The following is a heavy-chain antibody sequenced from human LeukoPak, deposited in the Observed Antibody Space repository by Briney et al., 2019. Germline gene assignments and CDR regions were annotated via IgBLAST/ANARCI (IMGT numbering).Heavy chain of an antibody. J-gene: IGHJ4*02. CDR1: GFTFSSYS. CDR3: ATDASGIAAAGTSY. D-gene: IGHD6-13*01. Sequence: GGSLRLSCAASGFTFSSYSVNWVRQAPGKGLEWVSSISSSSSYIYYADSVKGRFTISRDNAKNSLYLQMNSLRAEDTAVYYCATDASGIAAAGTSYWGQGTLVTVSS. V-gene: IGHV3-21*01. CDR2: ISSSSSYI.